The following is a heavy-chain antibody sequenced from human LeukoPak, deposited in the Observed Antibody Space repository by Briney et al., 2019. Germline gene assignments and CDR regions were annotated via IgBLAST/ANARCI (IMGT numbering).Heavy chain of an antibody. Sequence: PSETLSLTCTVSGDSISSYYWSWIRQPPGKGLEWIGYIYYSGSTNYNPSLKSRVTVSVDTSKNQFSLKLSSVTAADTAVYYCARSYYYDSSGYYIAAFDIWGQGTMVTVSS. J-gene: IGHJ3*02. CDR1: GDSISSYY. CDR2: IYYSGST. V-gene: IGHV4-59*01. CDR3: ARSYYYDSSGYYIAAFDI. D-gene: IGHD3-22*01.